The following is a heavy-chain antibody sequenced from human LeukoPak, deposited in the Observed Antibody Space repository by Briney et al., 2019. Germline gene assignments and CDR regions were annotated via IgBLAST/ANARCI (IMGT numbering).Heavy chain of an antibody. CDR1: GYTFTSCD. D-gene: IGHD6-6*01. V-gene: IGHV1-8*01. Sequence: ASVKVSCKASGYTFTSCDINWVRQATGQGLEWMGWMNPNSGNTGYAQKFQGRVTMTRNTTISTAYMELSSLRSEDTAVYYCASLYCSSYDAFDIWGQGTMVTVSS. CDR3: ASLYCSSYDAFDI. CDR2: MNPNSGNT. J-gene: IGHJ3*02.